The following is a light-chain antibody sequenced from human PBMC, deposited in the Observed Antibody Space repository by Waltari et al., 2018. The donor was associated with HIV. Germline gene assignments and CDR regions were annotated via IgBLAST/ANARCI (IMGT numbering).Light chain of an antibody. J-gene: IGLJ2*01. CDR1: QIGRKN. Sequence: SYLLTQPPSVSVVPGKTARFPCGGNQIGRKNVNWYQQKPGQAPVLVIPYDSDRPSGIPERFSGSNSGSTATLTISRVEAGDEADYYCQVWDTDSDHVIFGGGTKLTVL. CDR2: YDS. V-gene: IGLV3-21*04. CDR3: QVWDTDSDHVI.